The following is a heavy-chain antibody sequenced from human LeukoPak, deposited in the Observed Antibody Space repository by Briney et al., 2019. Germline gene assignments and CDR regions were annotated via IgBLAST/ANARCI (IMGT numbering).Heavy chain of an antibody. CDR2: INQDGSER. J-gene: IGHJ4*02. D-gene: IGHD1-26*01. CDR1: RFTFSNYW. Sequence: GGSLRLSCAASRFTFSNYWMTWVRQAPGKGREGVANINQDGSERYYVDSVKGRFTISRDNAKSSLYLQVNSLRAEDTAVYYCARDYMAGATFQIQGPVDYWGQGTLVTVSS. CDR3: ARDYMAGATFQIQGPVDY. V-gene: IGHV3-7*01.